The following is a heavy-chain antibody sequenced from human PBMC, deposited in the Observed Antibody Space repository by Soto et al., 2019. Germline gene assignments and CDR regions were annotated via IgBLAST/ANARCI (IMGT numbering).Heavy chain of an antibody. V-gene: IGHV1-46*01. J-gene: IGHJ4*02. CDR3: ARPPYPGCINAVCYPLDY. CDR2: INPSGGST. D-gene: IGHD2-8*01. Sequence: QVQLVQSGAEVKKPGASVKISCKASGYTFTSYYMHWVRQAPRQGLACMGIINPSGGSTNYAQKLRGRAAMIRDPSTSTVYMELNSLRSEDTAVYYCARPPYPGCINAVCYPLDYWGQGTLVTVSS. CDR1: GYTFTSYY.